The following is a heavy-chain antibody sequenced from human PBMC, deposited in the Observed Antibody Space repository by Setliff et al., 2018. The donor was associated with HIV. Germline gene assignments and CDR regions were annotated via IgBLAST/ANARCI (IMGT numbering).Heavy chain of an antibody. CDR3: ARVIPNFFGVVYYSDY. J-gene: IGHJ4*02. V-gene: IGHV4-38-2*01. Sequence: SETLSLTCAVSGYSISSGYYWGWIRQPPGKGLEWIGSIYHSGGTYYNPSLKSRVTISVDTSKNQFSLKLSSVTAADTAVYYCARVIPNFFGVVYYSDYWGQGTLVT. CDR1: GYSISSGYY. D-gene: IGHD3-3*01. CDR2: IYHSGGT.